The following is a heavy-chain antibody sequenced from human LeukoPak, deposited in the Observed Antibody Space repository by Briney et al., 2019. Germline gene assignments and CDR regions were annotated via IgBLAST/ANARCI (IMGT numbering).Heavy chain of an antibody. CDR1: GYTFTGYY. D-gene: IGHD2-15*01. J-gene: IGHJ6*02. V-gene: IGHV1-2*02. CDR3: ARGYCSGGSCYRYGMDV. CDR2: INPNSGGT. Sequence: ASVKVSCKASGYTFTGYYMHWVRQAPGQGLEWMGWINPNSGGTNYAQKFQGRVTITADESTSTAYMELSSLRSEDTAVYYCARGYCSGGSCYRYGMDVWGQGTTVTVSS.